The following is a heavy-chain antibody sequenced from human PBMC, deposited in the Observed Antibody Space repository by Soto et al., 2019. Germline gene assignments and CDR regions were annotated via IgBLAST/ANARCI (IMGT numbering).Heavy chain of an antibody. CDR3: ARIATFGSLNWFDP. D-gene: IGHD3-16*01. CDR2: MNPGSGDT. CDR1: GYSFTNND. Sequence: VASVKVSCKASGYSFTNNDVSWVRQATGQGLEWMGWMNPGSGDTGYAQKFQGRVTMTRDISTATAYMELSSLRSDDTATYYCARIATFGSLNWFDPWGQGTLVTVSS. J-gene: IGHJ5*02. V-gene: IGHV1-8*01.